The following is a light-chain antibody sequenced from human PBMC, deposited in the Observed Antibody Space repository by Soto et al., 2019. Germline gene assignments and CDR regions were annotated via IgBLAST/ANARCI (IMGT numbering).Light chain of an antibody. CDR1: QGISSN. J-gene: IGKJ1*01. V-gene: IGKV1-9*01. Sequence: QLTQSPACLSASVGDRVTITCRTSQGISSNLAWYQQKPGRAPKLLIFGASTLQSGVPSRFSGSGSGTDFTLTISSLQSEDFATYFCQKLNAYPPWTVGQGTKVDSK. CDR3: QKLNAYPPWT. CDR2: GAS.